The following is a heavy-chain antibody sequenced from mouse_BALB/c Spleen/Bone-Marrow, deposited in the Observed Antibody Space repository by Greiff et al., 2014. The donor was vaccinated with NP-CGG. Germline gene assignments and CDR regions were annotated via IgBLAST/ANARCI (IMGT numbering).Heavy chain of an antibody. V-gene: IGHV2-9*02. Sequence: VQVVESGPGLVAPSQSLSITCTVSGFSLTSYGVHWVRQPPGKGLEWLGIIWAGGSTNYNSALMSRLSISKDNSKSQVFLKMNSLQTDDTAMYFCAIAYFGNYNYYFGYWGQGTTLTVSS. J-gene: IGHJ2*01. CDR2: IWAGGST. CDR1: GFSLTSYG. D-gene: IGHD2-10*01. CDR3: AIAYFGNYNYYFGY.